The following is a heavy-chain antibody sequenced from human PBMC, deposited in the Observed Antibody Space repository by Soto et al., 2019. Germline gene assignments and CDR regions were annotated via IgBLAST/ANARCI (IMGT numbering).Heavy chain of an antibody. Sequence: GGSLRLSCAASGFTFSPFWMHWVRQAPGKGLEWVSHMNADGSTTLYADSVKGRFTISRDNAKNTLYLQMNSLRAEDTAVYYCAREADYVNWFDPWGQGTLVTVSS. CDR1: GFTFSPFW. CDR3: AREADYVNWFDP. J-gene: IGHJ5*02. V-gene: IGHV3-74*01. CDR2: MNADGSTT. D-gene: IGHD4-17*01.